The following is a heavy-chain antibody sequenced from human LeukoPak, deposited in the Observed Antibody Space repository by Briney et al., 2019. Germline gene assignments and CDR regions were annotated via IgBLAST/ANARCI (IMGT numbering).Heavy chain of an antibody. V-gene: IGHV1-46*01. CDR1: GYTFTTYY. D-gene: IGHD2-2*01. CDR3: ARVVVPGGSAFDI. CDR2: INPSGGST. Sequence: ASVKVSCKASGYTFTTYYMHWVRQAPGQGLEWMGIINPSGGSTSYAQEFQGRVTMTRDTSTSTVYMELTSLRSEDTAVYYCARVVVPGGSAFDIWGQGIMVTVSS. J-gene: IGHJ3*02.